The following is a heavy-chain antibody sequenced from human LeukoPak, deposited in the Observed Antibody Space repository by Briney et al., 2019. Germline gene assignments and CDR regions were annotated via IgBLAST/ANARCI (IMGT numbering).Heavy chain of an antibody. D-gene: IGHD3-22*01. Sequence: SETLSLTCTVSGGSISSYYWSWIRQPPGKGLEWIGYIYYSGSTNYNPSLKSRVTISVDTSKNQFSLKLSSVTAADTAVYYCARGGPNYYDSSGYYYDPFDYWGQGTLLTVSS. CDR3: ARGGPNYYDSSGYYYDPFDY. V-gene: IGHV4-59*01. J-gene: IGHJ4*02. CDR2: IYYSGST. CDR1: GGSISSYY.